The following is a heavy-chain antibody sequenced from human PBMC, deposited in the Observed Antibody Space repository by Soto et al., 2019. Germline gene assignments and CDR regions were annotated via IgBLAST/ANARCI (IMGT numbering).Heavy chain of an antibody. J-gene: IGHJ6*03. Sequence: QVQLQESGPGLVKPSQTLSLTCTVSGGSISSGGYYWSWIRQHPGKGLEWIGYIYYSGSTYYNPSLKSRVTISVDTSKNQFSRKLSSVTAADTAVYYCARGDVGGYYYYYMDVWGKGTTVTVSS. V-gene: IGHV4-31*03. CDR1: GGSISSGGYY. D-gene: IGHD3-16*01. CDR3: ARGDVGGYYYYYMDV. CDR2: IYYSGST.